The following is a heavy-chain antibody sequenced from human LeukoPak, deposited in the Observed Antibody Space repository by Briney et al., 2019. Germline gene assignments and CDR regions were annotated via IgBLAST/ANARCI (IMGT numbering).Heavy chain of an antibody. Sequence: PSETLSLTCTVSGGSTSSYYWSWIRQPPGKGLEWVGYIYYSGSTNYNPSLKSRVTISVDTSKNQFSLKLSSVTAADTAVYYCARSGGSSGYYYVDQPPPDAFDIWGQGTMVTVSS. V-gene: IGHV4-59*01. CDR2: IYYSGST. D-gene: IGHD3-22*01. CDR1: GGSTSSYY. J-gene: IGHJ3*02. CDR3: ARSGGSSGYYYVDQPPPDAFDI.